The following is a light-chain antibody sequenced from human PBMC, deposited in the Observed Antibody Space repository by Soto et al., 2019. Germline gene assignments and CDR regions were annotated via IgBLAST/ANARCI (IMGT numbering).Light chain of an antibody. CDR2: DVT. CDR1: SSDVGGYNY. V-gene: IGLV2-14*01. CDR3: SSYTTSNTRQVV. Sequence: QSVLTQPASVSGSPGQSITISCTGTSSDVGGYNYVSWYQQHPGKAPRFVIYDVTNRPSGGSNRFSGSKSGNTASLTISGLQAEDEADYYCSSYTTSNTRQVVFGTGTKLTVL. J-gene: IGLJ1*01.